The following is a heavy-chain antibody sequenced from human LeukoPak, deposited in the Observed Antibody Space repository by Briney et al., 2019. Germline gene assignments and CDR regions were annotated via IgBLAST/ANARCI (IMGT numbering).Heavy chain of an antibody. V-gene: IGHV3-23*01. J-gene: IGHJ4*02. CDR1: GFTFSTYA. CDR2: IISSGGST. Sequence: GGSLRLSCAASGFTFSTYAMSWARQAPGQGLEWVSTIISSGGSTYYADSVKGRFTISRDNSKNTLYLQMNSLRAEDTAVYYCAKRLWELSYYFDYWGQGTLVTVSS. D-gene: IGHD1-26*01. CDR3: AKRLWELSYYFDY.